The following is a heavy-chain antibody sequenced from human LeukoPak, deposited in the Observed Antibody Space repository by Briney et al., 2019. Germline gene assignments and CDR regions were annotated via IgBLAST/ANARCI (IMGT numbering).Heavy chain of an antibody. CDR1: GFTFSIYT. CDR3: VKVSVAGTSVDS. J-gene: IGHJ4*02. D-gene: IGHD6-19*01. CDR2: ISSNGGTT. Sequence: GSLRLSCSASGFTFSIYTMHWVCQAPGKGLEYVSAISSNGGTTYYADSLKGRFTISRDNSKNTLYLQMSSLRAEDTAMYYCVKVSVAGTSVDSWGQGTLVTVSS. V-gene: IGHV3-64D*06.